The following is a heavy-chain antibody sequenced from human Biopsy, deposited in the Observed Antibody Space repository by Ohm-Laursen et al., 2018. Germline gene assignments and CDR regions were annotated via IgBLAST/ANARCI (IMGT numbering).Heavy chain of an antibody. V-gene: IGHV2-5*01. CDR1: GFSLSTSGVG. CDR3: AHSGNSGYYFRNWFDP. Sequence: PTQTLTLTCTFSGFSLSTSGVGVGWIRQPPGKALEWLALIYWNDDKRYSPSLKSRLTITKDTSKNQVVLTMTNMDPVDTATYCRAHSGNSGYYFRNWFDPWGQGTLVTVSS. J-gene: IGHJ5*02. CDR2: IYWNDDK. D-gene: IGHD3-22*01.